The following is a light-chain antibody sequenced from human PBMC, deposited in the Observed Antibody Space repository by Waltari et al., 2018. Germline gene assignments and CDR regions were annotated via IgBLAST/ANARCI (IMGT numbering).Light chain of an antibody. J-gene: IGLJ2*01. Sequence: SYVLTQPPSVSVAPGKTASITCGGNHIGSKNVHWHQQKPGQAPVLVISYDSDRPSGIPERFSGSNSGNTATLTISRVEAGDEADYYCQVWDSSGDHVVFGGGTKLTVL. CDR1: HIGSKN. V-gene: IGLV3-21*04. CDR2: YDS. CDR3: QVWDSSGDHVV.